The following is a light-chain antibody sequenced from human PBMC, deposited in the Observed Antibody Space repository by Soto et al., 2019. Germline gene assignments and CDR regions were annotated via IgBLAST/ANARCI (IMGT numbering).Light chain of an antibody. CDR2: GAS. Sequence: EIVLTQSPGTLSLSPGERATLSCRASQSVSSSYLAWYQQKPGQAPRLLIYGASSRATGIPDRFSGSGSGTAFTRTISRLETEDFAVDYCHQYGSSPWTFGQGTKVEIK. J-gene: IGKJ1*01. CDR1: QSVSSSY. V-gene: IGKV3-20*01. CDR3: HQYGSSPWT.